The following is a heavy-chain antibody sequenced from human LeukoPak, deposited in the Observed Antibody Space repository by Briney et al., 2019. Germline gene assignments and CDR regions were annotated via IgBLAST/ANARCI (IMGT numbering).Heavy chain of an antibody. J-gene: IGHJ4*02. CDR1: GFIFSSYW. D-gene: IGHD3-22*01. CDR3: ARESSGYFY. CDR2: IKQDGSEK. V-gene: IGHV3-7*01. Sequence: GGSLRLSCAASGFIFSSYWMSWVRQAPGKGLEWVANIKQDGSEKYYVDSVKGRFTISRDNAKNSLYLQMNSLRAEDTAVYYCARESSGYFYWGQGTLVTVSS.